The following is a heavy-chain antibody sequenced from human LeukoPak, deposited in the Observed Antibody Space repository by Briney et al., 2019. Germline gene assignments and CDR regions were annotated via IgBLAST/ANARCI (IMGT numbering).Heavy chain of an antibody. D-gene: IGHD4-11*01. CDR3: ARGGDYRFDP. J-gene: IGHJ5*02. V-gene: IGHV4-4*02. CDR1: GDSISSSYW. Sequence: SGTLSLTCAVSGDSISSSYWWSWVRQPPGKGLEWIGEIYHSGSTNYNPSLKSRVTISVDKSNNHFSLTLNSVTAADTAVYYCARGGDYRFDPWGQGTLVTVSS. CDR2: IYHSGST.